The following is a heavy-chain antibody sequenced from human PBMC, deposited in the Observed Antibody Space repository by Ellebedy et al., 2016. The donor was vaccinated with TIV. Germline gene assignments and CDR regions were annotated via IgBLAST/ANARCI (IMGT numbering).Heavy chain of an antibody. Sequence: SETLSLTCTVSGGSISSYYWSWIRQPPGKGLEWIGYIYYSGSTNYNPSLKSRVTISVDTSKNQFSLKLSSVTAADTAVYYCAVYKYYYGMDVWGQGTTVTVSS. CDR1: GGSISSYY. V-gene: IGHV4-59*01. CDR3: AVYKYYYGMDV. J-gene: IGHJ6*02. D-gene: IGHD1-14*01. CDR2: IYYSGST.